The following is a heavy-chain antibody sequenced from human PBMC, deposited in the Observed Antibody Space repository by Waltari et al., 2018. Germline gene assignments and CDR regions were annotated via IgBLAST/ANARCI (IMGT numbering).Heavy chain of an antibody. CDR2: IYYSGTT. CDR3: ARGTGGTEH. D-gene: IGHD1-1*01. V-gene: IGHV4-39*07. Sequence: QLQLQESGPGLVKPSETLSLTGTVSGGSIRSSSYYWGWIRQPPGKGLEWIGSIYYSGTTYYNPSLKIRVTISVDTSKNQFSLKLSSVTAADTAVYYCARGTGGTEHWGQGTLVTVSS. J-gene: IGHJ1*01. CDR1: GGSIRSSSYY.